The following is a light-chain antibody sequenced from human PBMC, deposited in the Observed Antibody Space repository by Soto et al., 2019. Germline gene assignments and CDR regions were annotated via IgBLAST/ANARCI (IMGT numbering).Light chain of an antibody. V-gene: IGKV1-27*01. CDR2: ATS. J-gene: IGKJ4*01. CDR3: QNYNSAPALT. CDR1: QGISIY. Sequence: DIQMTQSLSSLSASVGGRVTITCGASQGISIYLAWYQQQPGKVPKLLIYATSILQSGIPSRFSGSGSGTDFTLTISSLQPEDVATYYCQNYNSAPALTFGGGTKVEIK.